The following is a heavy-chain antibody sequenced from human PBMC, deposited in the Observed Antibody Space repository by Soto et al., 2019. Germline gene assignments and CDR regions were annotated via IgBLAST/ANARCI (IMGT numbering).Heavy chain of an antibody. V-gene: IGHV3-33*01. CDR2: IWYDGSNK. J-gene: IGHJ3*02. Sequence: GGSLRLSCAASGFTFSSYVMHWVGQSPGKGLEWVAVIWYDGSNKYYADSVKGRFTISRDNSKNTLYLQMNSLRAEDTAVYYCARSNNDAFDIWGQGTMVTVSS. CDR1: GFTFSSYV. CDR3: ARSNNDAFDI.